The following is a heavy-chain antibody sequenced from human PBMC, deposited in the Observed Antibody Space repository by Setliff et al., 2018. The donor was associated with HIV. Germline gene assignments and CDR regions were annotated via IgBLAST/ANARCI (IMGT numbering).Heavy chain of an antibody. Sequence: HGESLRLSCVASGFTFSNYWMRWVRQAPGKGLEWVANIKRDGSEKYYVDSVKGRSTISRDNAKNSLYLQMNSLRAEDTAVYYCARGILLLFGELSLNDAFDVWGQGTMVTVSS. V-gene: IGHV3-7*04. CDR2: IKRDGSEK. CDR3: ARGILLLFGELSLNDAFDV. CDR1: GFTFSNYW. J-gene: IGHJ3*01. D-gene: IGHD3-10*01.